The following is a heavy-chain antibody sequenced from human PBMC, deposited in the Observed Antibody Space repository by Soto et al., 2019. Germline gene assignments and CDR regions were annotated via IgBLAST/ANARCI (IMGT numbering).Heavy chain of an antibody. Sequence: QLQLQESGSGLVKPSQTLSLTCAVSGGSISSGGYSWSWIRQPPGKGPEWIGYIYHSGSTYYNPSLKSRVTIAVDRSKNQFSLKLSSVTAAGTAVYYSARCSGGSCLGSWFDPWGQGTLVTVSS. CDR2: IYHSGST. D-gene: IGHD2-15*01. CDR3: ARCSGGSCLGSWFDP. V-gene: IGHV4-30-2*01. J-gene: IGHJ5*02. CDR1: GGSISSGGYS.